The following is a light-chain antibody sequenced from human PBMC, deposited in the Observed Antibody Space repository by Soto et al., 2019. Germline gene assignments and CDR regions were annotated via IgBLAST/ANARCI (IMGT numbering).Light chain of an antibody. J-gene: IGLJ3*02. CDR2: EVT. CDR3: CSFTSINTWV. Sequence: QSVLTQPASVSGSPGQSITISCTGTSSDVGVSWYQHHPGKAPKLMIYEVTNRPSGVSDHFSGSKSGNTASLTISGLQTEDEADYYCCSFTSINTWVFGGGTKLTVL. CDR1: SSDVGV. V-gene: IGLV2-14*01.